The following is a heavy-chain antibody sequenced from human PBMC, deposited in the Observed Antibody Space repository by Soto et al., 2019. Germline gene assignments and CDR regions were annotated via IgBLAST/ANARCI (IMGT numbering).Heavy chain of an antibody. V-gene: IGHV1-18*01. CDR1: GYTFSTSG. CDR2: ISTYNGDT. Sequence: QVQLVQSGAEVRKPGASVKVSCKASGYTFSTSGMSWLRQAPGQGLGWMGWISTYNGDTNDAPKFQDRVTMTSDPSTSPVHMELRSLSSDDTAVYYCARAGAAPYYYYGMDVWGQGTRVTVPS. J-gene: IGHJ6*02. CDR3: ARAGAAPYYYYGMDV. D-gene: IGHD2-15*01.